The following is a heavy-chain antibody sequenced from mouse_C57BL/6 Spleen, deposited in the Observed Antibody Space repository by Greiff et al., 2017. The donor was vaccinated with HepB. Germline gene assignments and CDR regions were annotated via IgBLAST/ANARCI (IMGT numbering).Heavy chain of an antibody. CDR1: GYAFSSSW. J-gene: IGHJ4*01. CDR2: IYPGDGDT. Sequence: QVTLKESGPELVKPGASVKISCKASGYAFSSSWMNWVKQRPGKGLEWIGRIYPGDGDTNYNGKFKGKATLTADKSSSTAYMQLSSLTSEDSAVYFCAKSGLRGYAMDYWGQGTSVTVSS. CDR3: AKSGLRGYAMDY. V-gene: IGHV1-82*01. D-gene: IGHD2-4*01.